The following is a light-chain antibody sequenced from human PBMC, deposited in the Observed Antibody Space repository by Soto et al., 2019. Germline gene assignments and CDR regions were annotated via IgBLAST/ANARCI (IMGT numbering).Light chain of an antibody. J-gene: IGKJ1*01. CDR1: QTVSSN. CDR3: QRYNNWPRT. Sequence: EIVMTQSPATLSVSPGDRATLSCRASQTVSSNLAWYQQKPGQAPRLLIYGASTRATGIPARFSGSGSGAEFTLTITSLQSEDFAVYYCQRYNNWPRTFGQGTKVAIK. CDR2: GAS. V-gene: IGKV3-15*01.